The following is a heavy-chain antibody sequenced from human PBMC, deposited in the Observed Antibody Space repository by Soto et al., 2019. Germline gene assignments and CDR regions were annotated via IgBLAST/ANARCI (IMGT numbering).Heavy chain of an antibody. Sequence: EVQLVESGGGLVQPGGSLKLSCAASGFTFSGSAMHWVRQAPGKGLEWVGRIRSKANSYATAYAASVKGRFTISRDDSKNTAYLQMNSLKTEDTAVYYCTSGVVPAAMFYDFWSGYYTNYWGQGTLVTVSS. J-gene: IGHJ4*02. CDR3: TSGVVPAAMFYDFWSGYYTNY. D-gene: IGHD3-3*01. V-gene: IGHV3-73*02. CDR1: GFTFSGSA. CDR2: IRSKANSYAT.